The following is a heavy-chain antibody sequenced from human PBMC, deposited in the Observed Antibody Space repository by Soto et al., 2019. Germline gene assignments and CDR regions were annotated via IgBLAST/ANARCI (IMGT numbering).Heavy chain of an antibody. J-gene: IGHJ4*02. V-gene: IGHV3-30-3*01. Sequence: PGGSLRLSCAASGFTFSSYAMHWVRQAPGKGLEWVAVISYDGSNKYYADSVKGRFTISRDNSKNTLYLQMNSLRAEDTAVYYCAREYATLFDYWGQGTLVTSPQ. CDR2: ISYDGSNK. D-gene: IGHD2-8*01. CDR1: GFTFSSYA. CDR3: AREYATLFDY.